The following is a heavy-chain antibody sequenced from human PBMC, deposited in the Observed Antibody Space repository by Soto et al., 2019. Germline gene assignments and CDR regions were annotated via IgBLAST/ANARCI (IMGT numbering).Heavy chain of an antibody. CDR1: GFTFSSYA. Sequence: GGSLRLSCAASGFTFSSYAMHWVRQAPGKGLEWVAVISYDGSNKYYADSVKGRFTISRDNSKNTLYLQMNSLRAEDTAVYYCARPPNWGEAFDIWGQGTMVTVSS. CDR3: ARPPNWGEAFDI. D-gene: IGHD7-27*01. CDR2: ISYDGSNK. J-gene: IGHJ3*02. V-gene: IGHV3-30*04.